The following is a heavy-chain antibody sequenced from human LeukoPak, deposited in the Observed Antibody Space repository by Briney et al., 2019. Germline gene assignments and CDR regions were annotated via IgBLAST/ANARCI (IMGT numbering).Heavy chain of an antibody. CDR1: GGSISSYY. D-gene: IGHD1-26*01. V-gene: IGHV4-59*01. CDR3: ASGSYFYGYFDY. Sequence: PSETLSLTCTVSGGSISSYYWSWIRQPPGKGLEWIGYIYCSGSTNYNPSLKSRVTISVDTSKNQFSLKLSSVTAADTAVYYCASGSYFYGYFDYWGQGTLVTVSS. J-gene: IGHJ4*02. CDR2: IYCSGST.